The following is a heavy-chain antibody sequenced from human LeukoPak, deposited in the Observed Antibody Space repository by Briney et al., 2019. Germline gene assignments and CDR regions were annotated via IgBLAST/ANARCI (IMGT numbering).Heavy chain of an antibody. J-gene: IGHJ4*02. CDR1: GFTFSSYS. D-gene: IGHD6-19*01. CDR2: ISGSGGST. Sequence: GGSLRLSCAASGFTFSSYSMNWVRQAPGKGLEWVSAISGSGGSTYYADSVKGRFTIPRDNSKNTLYLQMNSLRAEDTAVYYCAKVQGHSSGWYRFDYWGQGTLVTVSS. V-gene: IGHV3-23*01. CDR3: AKVQGHSSGWYRFDY.